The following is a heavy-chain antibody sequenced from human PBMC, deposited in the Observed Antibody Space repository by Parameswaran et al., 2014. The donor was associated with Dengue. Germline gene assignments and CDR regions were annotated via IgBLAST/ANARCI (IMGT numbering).Heavy chain of an antibody. V-gene: IGHV4-39*01. J-gene: IGHJ4*02. CDR3: ASYDIWSGFYLDY. Sequence: WIRQPPGKGLEWIGSIYYRGTSYYNPSLKSRVTISVDTSKNQFSLRLNSVTAADTAVYYCASYDIWSGFYLDYWGQGTLVTVSS. CDR2: IYYRGTS. D-gene: IGHD3-3*01.